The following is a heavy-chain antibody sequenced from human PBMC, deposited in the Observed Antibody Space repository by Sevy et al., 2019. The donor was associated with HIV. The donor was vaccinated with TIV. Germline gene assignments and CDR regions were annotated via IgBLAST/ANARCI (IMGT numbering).Heavy chain of an antibody. Sequence: GGSLRLSCAASGFPFSKYSMSWIRQTPGKGLEWVATFSFGCGQINYADSVKGRFTISRDDSRNTFYLQMSSLRSDDTAIYYCAREGCTRPHDYWGQGTVVTVSS. D-gene: IGHD2-8*01. J-gene: IGHJ4*02. CDR3: AREGCTRPHDY. CDR2: FSFGCGQI. CDR1: GFPFSKYS. V-gene: IGHV3-21*04.